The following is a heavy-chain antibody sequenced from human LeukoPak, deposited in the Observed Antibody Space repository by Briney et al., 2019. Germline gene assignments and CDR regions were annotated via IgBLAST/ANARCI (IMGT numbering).Heavy chain of an antibody. D-gene: IGHD3-16*01. CDR1: GFTFSGHC. Sequence: GGSLRLSCEGSGFTFSGHCMHWVRQAPGKGLEWVAVISNEGNYKYYGDSVKGRFAISRDNFKNTTYLQMNYLRPEDTAVYFCARGAHYVCDHWGQGTLVTVSS. J-gene: IGHJ4*02. CDR3: ARGAHYVCDH. V-gene: IGHV3-30*03. CDR2: ISNEGNYK.